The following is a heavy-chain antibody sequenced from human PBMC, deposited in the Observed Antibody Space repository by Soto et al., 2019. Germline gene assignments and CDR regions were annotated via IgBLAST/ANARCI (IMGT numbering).Heavy chain of an antibody. Sequence: AASVKVSCKXSGGTFSSYAISWVRQAPGQGLEWMGGIIPIFGTANYAQKSQGRVTITADESTSTAYMELSSLRSEDTAVYYCARDSASSAPDYWGQGTLVTVSS. CDR2: IIPIFGTA. CDR1: GGTFSSYA. D-gene: IGHD6-13*01. J-gene: IGHJ4*02. CDR3: ARDSASSAPDY. V-gene: IGHV1-69*13.